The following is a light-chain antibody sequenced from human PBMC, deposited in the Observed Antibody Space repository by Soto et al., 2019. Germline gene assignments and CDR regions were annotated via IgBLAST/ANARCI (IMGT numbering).Light chain of an antibody. CDR1: QSVRTY. V-gene: IGKV3-11*01. J-gene: IGKJ1*01. CDR2: DAS. CDR3: QQYDNWPRT. Sequence: EIVMTQSPATLSVSPGERATLSCRASQSVRTYVAWYQQKAGQAPRLLIYDASNRATGIPARFSGSGSGTDFTLTISSLEPEDFAVYYCQQYDNWPRTFGQGTKVDIK.